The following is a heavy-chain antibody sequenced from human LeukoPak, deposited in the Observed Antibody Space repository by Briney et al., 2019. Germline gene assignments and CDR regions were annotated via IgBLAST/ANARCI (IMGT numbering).Heavy chain of an antibody. J-gene: IGHJ5*02. D-gene: IGHD3-9*01. CDR1: GFTLWTYG. V-gene: IGHV3-30*03. CDR2: ISHDGSAT. CDR3: ARDGDYDILIGFNWFDP. Sequence: PGKSLRLSCAASGFTLWTYGMHCVRQAPGKGLEWVAMISHDGSATYYVDSVKGRFTISRDSSMNTMFLQMDSLRVEDTAVYYCARDGDYDILIGFNWFDPWGQGTLVTVSS.